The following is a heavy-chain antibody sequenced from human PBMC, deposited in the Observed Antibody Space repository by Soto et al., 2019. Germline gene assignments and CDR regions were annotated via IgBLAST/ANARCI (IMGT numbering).Heavy chain of an antibody. CDR1: GGSISSYY. CDR3: ARDLQYSRLFYGMDV. D-gene: IGHD6-13*01. J-gene: IGHJ6*02. CDR2: IYYSGST. V-gene: IGHV4-59*06. Sequence: PSETLSLTCTVSGGSISSYYWSWIRQPPGKGLEWIGYIYYSGSTYYNPSLKSRVTISVDTSKNQFSLKLSSVTAADTALYYCARDLQYSRLFYGMDVWGQGTTVTVSS.